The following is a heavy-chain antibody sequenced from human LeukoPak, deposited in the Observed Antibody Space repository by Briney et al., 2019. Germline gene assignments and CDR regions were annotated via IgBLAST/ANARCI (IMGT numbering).Heavy chain of an antibody. CDR1: GYTFTGYY. V-gene: IGHV1-2*02. Sequence: ASVKVSCKASGYTFTGYYMHWVRQAPGQGLEWMGWINPNSGGTYYTQKFQGRVTMTRDTSISTAYMELSRLRSDDTAVYYCARITHYYDSRGSNTFDYWGQGTLVTVSS. J-gene: IGHJ4*02. CDR3: ARITHYYDSRGSNTFDY. D-gene: IGHD3-22*01. CDR2: INPNSGGT.